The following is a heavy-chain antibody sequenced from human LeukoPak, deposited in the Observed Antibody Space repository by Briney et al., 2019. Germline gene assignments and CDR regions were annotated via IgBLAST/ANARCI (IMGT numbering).Heavy chain of an antibody. J-gene: IGHJ4*02. CDR2: IKPDGSEK. CDR1: GLTFSNHW. D-gene: IGHD2-8*01. Sequence: GGSLRLSCAATGLTFSNHWMIWVRQAPGKGLEWVASIKPDGSEKYYVDSVRGRFTISRDNAKNSLCLQMNSLRAEDTAVYYTSTSMGYWGQGTLVTVSS. CDR3: STSMGY. V-gene: IGHV3-7*01.